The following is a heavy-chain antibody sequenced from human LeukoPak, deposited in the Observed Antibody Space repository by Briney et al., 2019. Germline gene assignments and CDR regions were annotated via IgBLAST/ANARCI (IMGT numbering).Heavy chain of an antibody. CDR1: GFTLSDYW. CDR3: TRGGLTGQMAAFDY. J-gene: IGHJ4*02. CDR2: INGGGRST. D-gene: IGHD3-9*01. V-gene: IGHV3-74*01. Sequence: PGGSLRLSCAASGFTLSDYWMHWVRQVPGEGPVWVSRINGGGRSTTYADSVKGRFTISRDNAKNTIFLQMTSLRDEDTAVYYCTRGGLTGQMAAFDYWGQGALVTVSS.